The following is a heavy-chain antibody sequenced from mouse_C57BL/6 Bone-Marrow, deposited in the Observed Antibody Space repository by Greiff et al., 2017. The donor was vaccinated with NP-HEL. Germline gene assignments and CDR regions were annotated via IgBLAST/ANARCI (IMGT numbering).Heavy chain of an antibody. Sequence: EVKLMESGGGLVQPGGSLSLSCAASGFTFTDYYMSWVRQPPGKALEWLGFIRNKANGYTTESSASVKGRFTISRDNSQRNLYRQMNALRAEDSATYYCARSSPYYFDYWGKGTTLTVSS. V-gene: IGHV7-3*01. CDR2: IRNKANGYTT. CDR1: GFTFTDYY. J-gene: IGHJ2*01. D-gene: IGHD1-1*01. CDR3: ARSSPYYFDY.